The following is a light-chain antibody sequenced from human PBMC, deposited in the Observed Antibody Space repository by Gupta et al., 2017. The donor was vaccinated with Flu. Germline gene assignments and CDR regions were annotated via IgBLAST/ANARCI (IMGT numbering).Light chain of an antibody. J-gene: IGKJ2*01. Sequence: STLSASVGDRVTITCRASQSISAWLAWYQQKPGKAPKLLIYQASSLESGVPSRFSGSGYGTEFTLTISSLHPDDFATYYCQQYNSYSGYTFGQGTKLEIK. CDR2: QAS. CDR3: QQYNSYSGYT. CDR1: QSISAW. V-gene: IGKV1-5*03.